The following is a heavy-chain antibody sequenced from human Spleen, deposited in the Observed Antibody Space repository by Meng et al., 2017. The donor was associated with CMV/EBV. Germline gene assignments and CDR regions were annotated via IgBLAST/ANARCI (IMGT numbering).Heavy chain of an antibody. CDR3: AKCSGIDCYFDY. Sequence: GGSLRLSCAASGFTFSRNAMSWVRQAPGKGLEWVSSISGGGGSTYYADSVKGRVTISRDNSKSTLSLQMNSLRAEDTAVYYCAKCSGIDCYFDYWGQRALVTVSS. J-gene: IGHJ4*02. D-gene: IGHD2-8*02. V-gene: IGHV3-23*01. CDR1: GFTFSRNA. CDR2: ISGGGGST.